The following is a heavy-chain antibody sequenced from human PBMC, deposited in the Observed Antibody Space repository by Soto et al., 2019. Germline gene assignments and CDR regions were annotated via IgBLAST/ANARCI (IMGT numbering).Heavy chain of an antibody. CDR2: IKQDGSEK. D-gene: IGHD2-15*01. CDR3: ARDQRDSGVAATYYYYYMDV. CDR1: GFTFSSYW. V-gene: IGHV3-7*01. J-gene: IGHJ6*03. Sequence: GGSLRLSCAASGFTFSSYWMSWVRQAPGKGLEWVANIKQDGSEKYYVDSVKGRFTISRDNAKNSLYLQMNSLRAEDTAVYYCARDQRDSGVAATYYYYYMDVWGKGTTVTVSS.